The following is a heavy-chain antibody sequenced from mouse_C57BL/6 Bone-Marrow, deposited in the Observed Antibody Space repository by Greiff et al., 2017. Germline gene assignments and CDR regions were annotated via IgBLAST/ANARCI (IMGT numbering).Heavy chain of an antibody. D-gene: IGHD1-1*01. Sequence: EVQLQQSGPELVKPGASVKMSCKASGYTFTDYNMHWVKQSHGKSLEWIGYINPNNGGTSYNQKFKGKATLTVNKSSSTAYMELRSLTSEDSAVYYCARGGYYYGSSYGGYFDVWGTGTTVTVSS. CDR3: ARGGYYYGSSYGGYFDV. CDR2: INPNNGGT. CDR1: GYTFTDYN. J-gene: IGHJ1*03. V-gene: IGHV1-22*01.